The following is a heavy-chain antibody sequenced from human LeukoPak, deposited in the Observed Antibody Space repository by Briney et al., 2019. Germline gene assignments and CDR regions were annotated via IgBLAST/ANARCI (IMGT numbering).Heavy chain of an antibody. V-gene: IGHV4-4*07. J-gene: IGHJ4*02. Sequence: PSETLSLTCTVSGDSISSYYWTWIRQSVGQGLEWIGRIYTSGSTSYNPSLKSRVTMSLDTSKNQFSLRLTSVTAADTAMYYCARGWGSSWCYFDYWGQGTLVTVSS. D-gene: IGHD6-13*01. CDR3: ARGWGSSWCYFDY. CDR1: GDSISSYY. CDR2: IYTSGST.